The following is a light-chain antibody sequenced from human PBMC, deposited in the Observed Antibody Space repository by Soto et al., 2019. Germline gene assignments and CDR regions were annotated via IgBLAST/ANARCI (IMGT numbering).Light chain of an antibody. CDR3: QQYYSTPWT. Sequence: DIVMTQSPDSLAVSLGERATINCKSSQSVLYSSNNKNYLAWYQQKPGQPPKLLIYWASTRESGVPDRFSGSGSRTDLTLTISSLKAEHVAVYYCQQYYSTPWTFGQGTKVEIK. CDR2: WAS. CDR1: QSVLYSSNNKNY. J-gene: IGKJ1*01. V-gene: IGKV4-1*01.